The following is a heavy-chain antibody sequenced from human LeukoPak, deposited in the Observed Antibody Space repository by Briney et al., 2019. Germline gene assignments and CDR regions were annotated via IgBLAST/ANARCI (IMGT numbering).Heavy chain of an antibody. J-gene: IGHJ6*03. CDR2: IYTGVST. CDR3: ARVRPHPVIDV. V-gene: IGHV3-53*01. CDR1: GFTVSNNY. Sequence: GGSLRLSCTASGFTVSNNYMSWVRQAPGQGLEWVSVIYTGVSTYYADSVQDRFAISRDNYKHTPYLQMNGLRAEDTGVYYFARVRPHPVIDVWRKASTVT.